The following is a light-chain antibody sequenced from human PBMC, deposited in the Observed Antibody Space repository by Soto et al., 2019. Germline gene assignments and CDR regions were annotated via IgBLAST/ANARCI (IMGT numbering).Light chain of an antibody. V-gene: IGLV2-23*01. Sequence: QSVLTQPASVCGSPGQSVTISCSGTSTDVGTNSLVTWYQHQPRKARKVMIYEGSKRPSAVSNRFPGSKSGNTATLTISGLQAEDEADDYCCSYGGSSTYVFGTGTKLTVL. CDR2: EGS. J-gene: IGLJ1*01. CDR3: CSYGGSSTYV. CDR1: STDVGTNSL.